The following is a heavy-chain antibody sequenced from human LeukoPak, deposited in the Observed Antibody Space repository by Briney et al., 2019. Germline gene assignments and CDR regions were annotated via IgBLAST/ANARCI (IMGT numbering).Heavy chain of an antibody. CDR3: ARHRSPNGFPWMDV. CDR2: IYPGDSDT. D-gene: IGHD2-8*01. Sequence: GESLKISGQGSGYRFTSYWIGWVRQLPGKGLEWMGIIYPGDSDTRYSPSFQGQVTISADKSISTAYLQWSSLKASDTAMYYCARHRSPNGFPWMDVWGKGTTVTVSS. V-gene: IGHV5-51*01. CDR1: GYRFTSYW. J-gene: IGHJ6*04.